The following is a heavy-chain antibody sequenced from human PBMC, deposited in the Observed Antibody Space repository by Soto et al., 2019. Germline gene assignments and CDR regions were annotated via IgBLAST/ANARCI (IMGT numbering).Heavy chain of an antibody. V-gene: IGHV3-7*03. CDR1: GFTFSNYW. CDR3: VRFSILVSGRGRGAFFDS. J-gene: IGHJ4*02. CDR2: IKEDGSEK. Sequence: GGSLRLSCAASGFTFSNYWMSWVRQVPGKGLAWVSNIKEDGSEKYYVDPVKGRFTISRDNAKNSVHLQMNSLRDEDTAVYYCVRFSILVSGRGRGAFFDSWGQGTPVTVSS. D-gene: IGHD6-19*01.